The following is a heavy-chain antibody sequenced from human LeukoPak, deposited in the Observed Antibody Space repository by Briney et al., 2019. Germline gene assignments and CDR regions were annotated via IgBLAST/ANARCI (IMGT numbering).Heavy chain of an antibody. CDR2: IRSKANSYAT. D-gene: IGHD3-9*01. CDR1: GCTFSGSA. Sequence: GGSLTLSCAASGCTFSGSAMHWVRQAAGQGLEGVGRIRSKANSYATAYAASVKGRFTISRDDSKTTAFLQINSLKSEHTAVYYCTRLAGDEYFDISRGPDWGQGTLVPVSS. J-gene: IGHJ4*02. V-gene: IGHV3-73*01. CDR3: TRLAGDEYFDISRGPD.